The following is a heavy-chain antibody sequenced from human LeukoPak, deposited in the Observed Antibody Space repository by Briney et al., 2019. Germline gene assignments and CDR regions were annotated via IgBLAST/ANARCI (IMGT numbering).Heavy chain of an antibody. V-gene: IGHV3-7*01. D-gene: IGHD6-19*01. CDR3: ARFSRSIPVVF. Sequence: GGSLRLSCAASGFTFRKHAMSWVRQAPGKGLEWVANIKQDGSNQQYVDSVKGQFTISRDNAKNSLYLQMTSLRAEDTAVYYCARFSRSIPVVFWGQGTLVTVSP. CDR1: GFTFRKHA. CDR2: IKQDGSNQ. J-gene: IGHJ4*02.